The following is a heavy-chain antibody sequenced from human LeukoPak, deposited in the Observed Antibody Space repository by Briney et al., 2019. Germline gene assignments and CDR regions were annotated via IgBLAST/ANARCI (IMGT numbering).Heavy chain of an antibody. Sequence: PSETLSLTCAVSGGSISSSNWWSWVRQPPGKGLEWIGEIYHSGSTNYNPSLKSRVTISVDKSKNQFSLKLSSVTAADTAVYYCARGPGAATQEAFDSWGQGTLVTVSS. CDR3: ARGPGAATQEAFDS. CDR2: IYHSGST. CDR1: GGSISSSNW. J-gene: IGHJ5*01. V-gene: IGHV4-4*02. D-gene: IGHD2-15*01.